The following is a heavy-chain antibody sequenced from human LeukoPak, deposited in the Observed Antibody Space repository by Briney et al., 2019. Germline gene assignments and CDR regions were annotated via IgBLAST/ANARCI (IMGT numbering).Heavy chain of an antibody. CDR1: GGSFSGYY. Sequence: SETLSLTCAVYGGSFSGYYWSWIRQPPGKGLEWIGEINHSGSTNYNPSLKSRVTMSVDTSKNQFSLKLSSVTAADTAVYYCARGQTRNWFDPWGQGTLVTVSS. CDR2: INHSGST. J-gene: IGHJ5*02. V-gene: IGHV4-34*01. CDR3: ARGQTRNWFDP.